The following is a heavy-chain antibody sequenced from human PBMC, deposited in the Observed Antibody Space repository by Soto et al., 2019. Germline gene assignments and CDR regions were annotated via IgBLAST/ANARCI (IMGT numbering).Heavy chain of an antibody. CDR3: ARHRHPRGTVGATSPLDP. V-gene: IGHV3-53*01. Sequence: DVQLVESGGGLVQPGGSLRLSCAISGFSVSSNYLSWVRQAPGKGLEWVSVHYSGGSTYYADSVQGRFTISRDKSNNTLHLQMRRVRAEDTAVYFCARHRHPRGTVGATSPLDPWGQGTQVTVSS. CDR2: HYSGGST. CDR1: GFSVSSNY. J-gene: IGHJ5*02. D-gene: IGHD1-26*01.